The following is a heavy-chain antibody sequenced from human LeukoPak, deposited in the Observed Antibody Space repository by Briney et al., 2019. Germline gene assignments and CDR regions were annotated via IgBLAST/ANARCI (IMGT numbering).Heavy chain of an antibody. J-gene: IGHJ4*02. V-gene: IGHV3-74*01. CDR3: ARIEDRGAAFDS. Sequence: GGSLRLSCAASGFTFSTYWMHWVRQAPGEGLVWVSRTNTDGRTTSYADSVKGRFTISRDNAKNMLHLQMNSLRAEDTAVYYCARIEDRGAAFDSWGQGTLVTVSS. CDR1: GFTFSTYW. CDR2: TNTDGRTT. D-gene: IGHD2-21*01.